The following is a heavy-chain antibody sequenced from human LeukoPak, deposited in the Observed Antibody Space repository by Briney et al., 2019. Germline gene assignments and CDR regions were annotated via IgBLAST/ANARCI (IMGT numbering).Heavy chain of an antibody. CDR2: IYYSGST. D-gene: IGHD3-10*01. CDR3: ARASRGSFDY. Sequence: PSETLSLTCTVSGGSISSHYWSWIRQPPGKGLEWIGYIYYSGSTNYNPSLKSRVTISVDTSKNQFSLKLSSVTAADTAVYYCARASRGSFDYRGQGTLVTVSS. V-gene: IGHV4-59*11. CDR1: GGSISSHY. J-gene: IGHJ4*02.